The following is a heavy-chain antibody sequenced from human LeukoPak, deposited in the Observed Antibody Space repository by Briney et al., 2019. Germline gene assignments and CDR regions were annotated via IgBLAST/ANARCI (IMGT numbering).Heavy chain of an antibody. Sequence: GGSLRLSCAASGFTFSSYAMSWVRQAPGKGLEWVSAISGSGGSTYYADSVKGRFTISRDNSKNTLYLQMNSLRAEDTAVYYCATLTGIYGDAFDIWGQGTMVTVSS. CDR1: GFTFSSYA. J-gene: IGHJ3*02. D-gene: IGHD1-26*01. CDR3: ATLTGIYGDAFDI. V-gene: IGHV3-23*01. CDR2: ISGSGGST.